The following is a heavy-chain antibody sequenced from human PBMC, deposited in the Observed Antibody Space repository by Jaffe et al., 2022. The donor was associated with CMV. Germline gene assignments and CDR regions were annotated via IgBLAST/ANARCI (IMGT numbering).Heavy chain of an antibody. CDR2: IYPGDSET. V-gene: IGHV5-51*01. J-gene: IGHJ4*02. D-gene: IGHD2-21*02. CDR1: GYSFSTYW. Sequence: EVQVVQSGAEVKKPGESLKISCKGSGYSFSTYWIGWVRQMPGKGLEWMGIIYPGDSETIYSPSFQGHVTISVDKSINTAYLQWSSLKASDTAMYYCARHSFLDCYGADCYPVGGDYWGQGTLVTVSS. CDR3: ARHSFLDCYGADCYPVGGDY.